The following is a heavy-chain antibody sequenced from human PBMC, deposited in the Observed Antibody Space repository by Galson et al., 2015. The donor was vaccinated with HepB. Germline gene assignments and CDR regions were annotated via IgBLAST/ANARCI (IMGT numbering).Heavy chain of an antibody. CDR1: GYTFTSYD. V-gene: IGHV1-8*01. CDR2: MNPNSGNT. Sequence: SVKVSCKASGYTFTSYDINWVRQATGQGLEWMGWMNPNSGNTGYAQKFQGRVTMTRNTSISTAYMELSSLRSEDTAVYYCARGLEDYIWGSYRYNAFDIWGQGTMVTVSS. CDR3: ARGLEDYIWGSYRYNAFDI. D-gene: IGHD3-16*02. J-gene: IGHJ3*02.